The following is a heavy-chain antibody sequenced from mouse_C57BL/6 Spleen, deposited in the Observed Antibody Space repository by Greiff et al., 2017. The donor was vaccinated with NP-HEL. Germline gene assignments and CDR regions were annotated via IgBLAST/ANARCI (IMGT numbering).Heavy chain of an antibody. CDR3: TRDHGYDGFAY. CDR2: ISSGGDYI. CDR1: GFTFRSYA. D-gene: IGHD2-2*01. J-gene: IGHJ3*01. V-gene: IGHV5-9-1*02. Sequence: EVMLVESGAGLVKPGGSLKLSCAASGFTFRSYAMSWVRQTPEKRLEWVAYISSGGDYIYYADTVKGRFTISRDNARNTLYLQMSSLKSEDTAMYYCTRDHGYDGFAYWGQGTLVTVSA.